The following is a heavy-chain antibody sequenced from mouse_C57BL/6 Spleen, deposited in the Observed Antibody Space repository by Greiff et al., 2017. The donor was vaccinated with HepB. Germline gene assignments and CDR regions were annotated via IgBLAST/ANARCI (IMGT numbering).Heavy chain of an antibody. Sequence: EVKLMESGGGLVKPGGSLKLSCAASGFTFSDYGMHWVRQAPEKGLEWVAYISSGSSTIYYADTVKGRFTISRDNAKNTLFLQMTSLRSEDTAMYYCARGSGSYGDYYFDYWGQGTTLTVSS. CDR3: ARGSGSYGDYYFDY. CDR2: ISSGSSTI. J-gene: IGHJ2*01. V-gene: IGHV5-17*01. CDR1: GFTFSDYG. D-gene: IGHD1-1*02.